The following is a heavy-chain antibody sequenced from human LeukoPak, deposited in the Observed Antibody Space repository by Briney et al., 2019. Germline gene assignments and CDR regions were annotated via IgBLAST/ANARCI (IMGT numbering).Heavy chain of an antibody. V-gene: IGHV3-7*01. Sequence: GGSLRLSCAASGFTFSSYGMHWVRQAPGKGLEWVANIKQDGSEKYYVDSVKDRFTISRDNAKKSLYLQMNSLRAEDTAVYYCARSGSGWFDYWGQGTLVTVSS. CDR2: IKQDGSEK. D-gene: IGHD6-19*01. CDR3: ARSGSGWFDY. J-gene: IGHJ5*01. CDR1: GFTFSSYG.